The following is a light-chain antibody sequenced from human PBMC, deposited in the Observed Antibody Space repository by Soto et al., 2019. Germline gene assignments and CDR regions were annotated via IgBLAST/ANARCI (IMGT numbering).Light chain of an antibody. CDR1: QDISIY. J-gene: IGKJ5*01. Sequence: IHLTQSPSSLSASVGDRVTITCRASQDISIYLGWYQQKPGKAPKLLIYAASSLQSGVPSRFSGSGFGTDFTLTISSLQPEDSAIYYCQQADTFPITFGQGTRLEIK. CDR3: QQADTFPIT. CDR2: AAS. V-gene: IGKV1-9*01.